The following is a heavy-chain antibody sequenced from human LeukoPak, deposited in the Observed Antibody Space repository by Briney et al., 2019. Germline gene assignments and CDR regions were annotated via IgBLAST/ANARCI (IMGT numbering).Heavy chain of an antibody. V-gene: IGHV3-21*01. J-gene: IGHJ4*02. CDR3: TRDQYYYDSGGYYVFDF. CDR2: ITTTSRNT. D-gene: IGHD3-22*01. Sequence: PGGSLRLSCAASGFTVSSNYVNWVRQAPGKGLEWVSSITTTSRNTYYADSVKGRFTISRDNAKNSLYLQMNSLRAEDTAVYYCTRDQYYYDSGGYYVFDFWGQGTLVTVSS. CDR1: GFTVSSNY.